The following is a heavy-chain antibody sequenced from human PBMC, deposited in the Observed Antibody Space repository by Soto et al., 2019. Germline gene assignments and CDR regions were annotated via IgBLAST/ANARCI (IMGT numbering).Heavy chain of an antibody. D-gene: IGHD1-26*01. CDR2: IYHSGST. Sequence: SETLSLTCTVSGGSINTVIYYWSWIRQPPGKGLEWIGYIYHSGSTVYNPSLKSRVTISVATSKKQFSLKLRSVTAADTAVYYCARDTFGIIGATRNDCWGQGTLVTVSS. CDR3: ARDTFGIIGATRNDC. J-gene: IGHJ4*02. CDR1: GGSINTVIYY. V-gene: IGHV4-61*01.